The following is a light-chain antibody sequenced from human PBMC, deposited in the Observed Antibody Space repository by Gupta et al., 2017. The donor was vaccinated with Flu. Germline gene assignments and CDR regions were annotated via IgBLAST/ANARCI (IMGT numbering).Light chain of an antibody. CDR3: CSYANTYTWV. CDR1: TSDVGSYNL. J-gene: IGLJ2*01. V-gene: IGLV2-23*01. CDR2: EGN. Sequence: QSALTQPASVSGSPGHSITISCTGTTSDVGSYNLVSWYQQHPGRVPKLIIYEGNKRPSGVSNRFSGSKSGNTASLTISGLQAEDEADYYCCSYANTYTWVFGGGTKLTVL.